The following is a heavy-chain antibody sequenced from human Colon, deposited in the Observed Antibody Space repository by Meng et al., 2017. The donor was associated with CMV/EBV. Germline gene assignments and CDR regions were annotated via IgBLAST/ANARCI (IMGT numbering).Heavy chain of an antibody. CDR2: INPVTGDT. V-gene: IGHV1-2*02. CDR3: ATFGGDFDY. J-gene: IGHJ4*02. Sequence: QVQLVQSGAEVKEPGASVKVSCKTSGCTFNGYFMHWVRQAPGQGLEWMGWINPVTGDTSYAQKFQVRVTMTRDTSISTAYMELSSLRSDDTAVYYCATFGGDFDYWGQGTLVTVSS. CDR1: GCTFNGYF. D-gene: IGHD3-3*01.